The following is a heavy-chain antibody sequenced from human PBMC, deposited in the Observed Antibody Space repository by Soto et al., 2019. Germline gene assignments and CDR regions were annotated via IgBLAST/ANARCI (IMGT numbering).Heavy chain of an antibody. CDR3: ARVPIYYDSSGYPDAFDI. CDR1: GGSISSYY. D-gene: IGHD3-22*01. Sequence: SETLSLTFTFSGGSISSYYWSWIRQPPGKGLEWIGYIYYSGSTNYNPSLKSRVTISVDTSKNQFSLKLSSVTAADTAVYYCARVPIYYDSSGYPDAFDIWGQGTMVS. J-gene: IGHJ3*02. V-gene: IGHV4-59*01. CDR2: IYYSGST.